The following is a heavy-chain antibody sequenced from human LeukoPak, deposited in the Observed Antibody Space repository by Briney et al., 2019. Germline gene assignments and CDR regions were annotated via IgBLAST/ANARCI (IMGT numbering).Heavy chain of an antibody. CDR2: INHSGST. CDR1: GGSFSGYY. D-gene: IGHD3-10*01. Sequence: SETLSLTCAVYGGSFSGYYWSWIRQPPGKGLEWIGEINHSGSTNYNPSLKSRVTISVDTSKNQFSLKLSSVTAADTAVYYCARGRRNYYGSGVPDYWGQGTLVTVSS. V-gene: IGHV4-34*01. CDR3: ARGRRNYYGSGVPDY. J-gene: IGHJ4*02.